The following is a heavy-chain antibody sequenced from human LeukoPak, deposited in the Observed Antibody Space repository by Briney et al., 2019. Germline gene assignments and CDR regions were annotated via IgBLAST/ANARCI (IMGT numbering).Heavy chain of an antibody. CDR2: VYHNGET. CDR3: VTPRSWELSDLAV. CDR1: GYSITTNYN. D-gene: IGHD1-26*01. V-gene: IGHV4-38-2*02. Sequence: SETLSLTCTVSGYSITTNYNWAWIRQSPGTGLEWIGSVYHNGETYYNPSLKIRVIISVDTSKNEFSLRLTSVTAADTAVYYWVTPRSWELSDLAVWGKGTTVIVSS. J-gene: IGHJ6*04.